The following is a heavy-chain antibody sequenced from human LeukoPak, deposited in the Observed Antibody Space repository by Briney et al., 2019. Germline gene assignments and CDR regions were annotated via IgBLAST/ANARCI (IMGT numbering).Heavy chain of an antibody. V-gene: IGHV4-59*01. Sequence: SETLSLTCTVSGDSISSYYWSWIRQPPGKGLEWIGYIDYSGSTNYNPSLKSRVTISLDTSKNQFSLKLNSVTAADTAVYYCAREGAAPMYYYYMDVWGKGTTVTVSS. CDR3: AREGAAPMYYYYMDV. CDR1: GDSISSYY. CDR2: IDYSGST. D-gene: IGHD2-2*01. J-gene: IGHJ6*03.